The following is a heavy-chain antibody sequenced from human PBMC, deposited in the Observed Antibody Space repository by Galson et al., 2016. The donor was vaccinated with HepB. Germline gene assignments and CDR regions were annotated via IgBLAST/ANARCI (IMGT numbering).Heavy chain of an antibody. CDR2: IDWADDK. V-gene: IGHV2-70*04. J-gene: IGHJ4*02. D-gene: IGHD1-26*01. Sequence: PALVQPTQTLTLPCPLSGFSLSTYGRRVSWIPQPPGKALEWLARIDWADDKFYSTSLRTRLTISKDASKNQVVLTMTNLDPVDTATYYCARMGDGVYFDYWGQGTLVTVSS. CDR1: GFSLSTYGRR. CDR3: ARMGDGVYFDY.